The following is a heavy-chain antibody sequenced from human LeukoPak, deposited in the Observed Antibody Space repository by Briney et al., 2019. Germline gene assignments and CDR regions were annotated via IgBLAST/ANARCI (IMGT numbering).Heavy chain of an antibody. CDR1: GGSISSYY. Sequence: SETPSLTCTVSGGSISSYYWSWIRQPPGKGLEWIGYIYYSGSTNYNPSLKSRVTISVDTSKNQFSLKLSSVTAADTAVYYCARTYSSGVFDIWGQGTMVTVSS. V-gene: IGHV4-59*08. CDR2: IYYSGST. J-gene: IGHJ3*02. CDR3: ARTYSSGVFDI. D-gene: IGHD5-18*01.